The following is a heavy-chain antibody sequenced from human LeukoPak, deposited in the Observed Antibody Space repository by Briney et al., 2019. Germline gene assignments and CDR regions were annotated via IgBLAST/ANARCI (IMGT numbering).Heavy chain of an antibody. V-gene: IGHV4-59*08. J-gene: IGHJ4*02. Sequence: SETLSLTCTVSGGSISGYYWSWIRQPPGKGPEWIGYIYYSGSTNYNPSLKSRVTISVDTSKNQFSLKMNSVTAADTAVYYCARGMIAVAGIFDYWGQGTLVTVSS. CDR1: GGSISGYY. CDR3: ARGMIAVAGIFDY. CDR2: IYYSGST. D-gene: IGHD6-19*01.